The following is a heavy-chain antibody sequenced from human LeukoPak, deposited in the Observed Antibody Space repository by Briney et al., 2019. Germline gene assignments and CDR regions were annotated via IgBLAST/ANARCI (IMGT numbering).Heavy chain of an antibody. CDR3: ARDRRQYYYDSSGYCLTDY. D-gene: IGHD3-22*01. Sequence: GGSLRLSCAASGFTSSDYYTSWIRQAPGKGLEWVSYISSSGSTIYYADSVKGRFTISRDNAKNSLYLQMNSLRAEDTAVYYCARDRRQYYYDSSGYCLTDYWGQGTLVTVSS. J-gene: IGHJ4*02. V-gene: IGHV3-11*01. CDR1: GFTSSDYY. CDR2: ISSSGSTI.